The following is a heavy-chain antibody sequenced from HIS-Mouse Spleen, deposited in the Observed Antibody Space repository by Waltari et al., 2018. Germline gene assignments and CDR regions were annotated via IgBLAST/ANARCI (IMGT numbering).Heavy chain of an antibody. Sequence: QVQLVESGGGVVQPGRSLRLSCAASGFTFSSYGMHCVRQAPGKGVKWVAVISYGGSNKYYADSVKGRFTISRDNSKNTLYLQMNSLRAEDTAVYYCAKASSGWLDYWGQGTLVTVSS. V-gene: IGHV3-30*18. CDR3: AKASSGWLDY. J-gene: IGHJ4*02. CDR2: ISYGGSNK. CDR1: GFTFSSYG. D-gene: IGHD6-19*01.